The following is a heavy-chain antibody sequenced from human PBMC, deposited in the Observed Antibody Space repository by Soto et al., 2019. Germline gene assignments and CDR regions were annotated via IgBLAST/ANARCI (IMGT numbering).Heavy chain of an antibody. Sequence: QVQLVQSGAEVKKPGASVKVSCKVSGYTLTELSVHWVRQAPGKGLEWMGGFDPEDGATIYAQKFQGRVTMTEDTTTDTADMELSSLRSAYTAVYYCATDTDDSSVDSINWFDSWGQGTLVTVSS. V-gene: IGHV1-24*01. D-gene: IGHD3-22*01. CDR1: GYTLTELS. CDR3: ATDTDDSSVDSINWFDS. J-gene: IGHJ5*01. CDR2: FDPEDGAT.